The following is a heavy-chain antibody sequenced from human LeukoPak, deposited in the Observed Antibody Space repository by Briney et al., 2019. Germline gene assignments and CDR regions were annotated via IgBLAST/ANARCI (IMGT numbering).Heavy chain of an antibody. J-gene: IGHJ5*02. Sequence: ASVKVSCKASGYTFTGYYMHWVRQAPGQGLEWMGWINPNSGGTNYAQKLQGRVTMTRDTSTSTAYMELSRLRSDDTAVYYCARGVAEDVNWFDPWGEGTLLSVSS. D-gene: IGHD3-10*01. CDR1: GYTFTGYY. CDR2: INPNSGGT. CDR3: ARGVAEDVNWFDP. V-gene: IGHV1-2*02.